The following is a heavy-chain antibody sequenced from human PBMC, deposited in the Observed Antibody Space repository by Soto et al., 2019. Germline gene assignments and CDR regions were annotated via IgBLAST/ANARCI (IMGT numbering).Heavy chain of an antibody. CDR2: MNPNSGNT. V-gene: IGHV1-8*01. CDR1: GYTFTSYD. Sequence: ASVKVSCKASGYTFTSYDINWVRQATGQGLEWMGWMNPNSGNTGYAQKFQGRVTMTRSTSISTAYMELSSLRSEDTAVYYCARGLEYSYGSWYYGMDVWGQGTTVTVSS. CDR3: ARGLEYSYGSWYYGMDV. D-gene: IGHD5-18*01. J-gene: IGHJ6*02.